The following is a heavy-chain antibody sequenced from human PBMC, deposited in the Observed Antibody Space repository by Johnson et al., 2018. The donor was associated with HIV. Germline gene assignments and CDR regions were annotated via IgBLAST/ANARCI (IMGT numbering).Heavy chain of an antibody. V-gene: IGHV3-30*03. J-gene: IGHJ1*01. Sequence: QVQLVESGGGLVQPGRSLRLSCAASGFTFSSYGMHWVRQAPGKGLEWVAVIAYDGSNKYYADSVKGRFTISRDNSKNTLYLQMNSLRAEDTAVYYCARAYNFWSGENVRGLLGPRWAMWG. CDR1: GFTFSSYG. D-gene: IGHD3-3*01. CDR3: ARAYNFWSGENVRGLLGPRWAM. CDR2: IAYDGSNK.